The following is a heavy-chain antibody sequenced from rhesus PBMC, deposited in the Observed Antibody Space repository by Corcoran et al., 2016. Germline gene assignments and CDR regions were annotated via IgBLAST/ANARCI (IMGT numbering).Heavy chain of an antibody. CDR1: GASISSYW. Sequence: QVQLQESGPGLVKPSETLSLTCAVSGASISSYWWSWLRQPPGKGLEWIGEIFGNRGNSYYNPSLKSRVIISKDASKNQFSLKLSSVTAADTAVYYCARSGYGSGGVYWGQGILVTVSS. D-gene: IGHD4-4*01. J-gene: IGHJ4*01. V-gene: IGHV4-80*01. CDR3: ARSGYGSGGVY. CDR2: IFGNRGNS.